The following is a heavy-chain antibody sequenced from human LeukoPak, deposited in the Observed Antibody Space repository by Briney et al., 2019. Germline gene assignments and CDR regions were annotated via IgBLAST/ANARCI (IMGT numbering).Heavy chain of an antibody. CDR2: TSGSGGST. J-gene: IGHJ4*02. D-gene: IGHD5-12*01. V-gene: IGHV3-23*01. CDR1: GFTFSSYA. CDR3: AKESGYDSEVFDY. Sequence: GSLRLSCSASGFTFSSYAMKWVRPAPRKGPELVSATSGSGGSTYYADSVKGRFTISRDNSKNTLYLQMNSLRAEDTAVYYCAKESGYDSEVFDYWGQGTLVTVSS.